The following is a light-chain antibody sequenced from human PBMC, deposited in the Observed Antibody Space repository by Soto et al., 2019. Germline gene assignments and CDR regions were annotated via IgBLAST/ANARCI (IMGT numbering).Light chain of an antibody. V-gene: IGKV3-11*01. CDR2: DST. CDR3: QQRSVWPPIT. CDR1: QSIHTS. J-gene: IGKJ5*01. Sequence: VLTQSPATLSLFPGERATLSCRASQSIHTSLAWYQQKPGQPPRLLVYDSTLRANGVPDRFGGSRSGTEFTLTINNLEPEDFAVYYCQQRSVWPPITFGQGTRLEIK.